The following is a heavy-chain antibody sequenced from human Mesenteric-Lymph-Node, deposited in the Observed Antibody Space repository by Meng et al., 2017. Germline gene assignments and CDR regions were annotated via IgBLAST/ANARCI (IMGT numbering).Heavy chain of an antibody. Sequence: GESLKISCAACGFTFSSYDMHWVRQATGKGLEWVSAIGTAGDTYYPGSVKGQFTISRENAKNSLYLQMNSLRAGDTAVYYCARDYYDSSGYYPQLFGYYYGMDVWGQGTTVTVSS. D-gene: IGHD3-22*01. J-gene: IGHJ6*02. V-gene: IGHV3-13*03. CDR1: GFTFSSYD. CDR3: ARDYYDSSGYYPQLFGYYYGMDV. CDR2: IGTAGDT.